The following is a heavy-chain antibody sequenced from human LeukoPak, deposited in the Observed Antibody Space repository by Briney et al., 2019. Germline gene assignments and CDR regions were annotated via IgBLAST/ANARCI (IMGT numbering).Heavy chain of an antibody. D-gene: IGHD6-13*01. Sequence: PGGSLRLSCAASGFTFSSYGMHWVRQAPGKGLEWVAVISYDGSNKYYADSVKGRFTISRDNSKNTLYLQMNSLRAEDTAVYYCARRGGSSSWPDAFDIWGQGTMVTVSS. J-gene: IGHJ3*02. CDR1: GFTFSSYG. V-gene: IGHV3-30*03. CDR3: ARRGGSSSWPDAFDI. CDR2: ISYDGSNK.